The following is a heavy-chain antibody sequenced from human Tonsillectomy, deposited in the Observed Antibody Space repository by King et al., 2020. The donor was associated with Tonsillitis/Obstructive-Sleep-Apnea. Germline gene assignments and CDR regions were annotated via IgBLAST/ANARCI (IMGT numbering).Heavy chain of an antibody. CDR2: IYYSGSI. CDR3: ARQYDFWSGYFDY. Sequence: LQLQESGPGLVKRSETLSLTCTVSGGSISSSSYYWGWIRQPPGKGLEWIGSIYYSGSIYYNPSLKSRVTISVDTSKNQFSLKLSSVNAADTAVYYCARQYDFWSGYFDYWGQGTLVTVSS. D-gene: IGHD3-3*01. CDR1: GGSISSSSYY. J-gene: IGHJ4*02. V-gene: IGHV4-39*01.